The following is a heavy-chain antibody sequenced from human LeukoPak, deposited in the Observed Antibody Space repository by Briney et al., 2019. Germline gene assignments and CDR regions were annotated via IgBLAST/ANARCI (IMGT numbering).Heavy chain of an antibody. V-gene: IGHV3-15*01. CDR2: IKSRSYGGTT. CDR3: TRLSGDNWNYGGNFDS. Sequence: GGSLRLSCAASGFTFSDAWMSWVRQAPGKGLEWVGRIKSRSYGGTTDYAAPVKGRFTVSRDDSQNTLYLQMNSLKTEDTAVYYCTRLSGDNWNYGGNFDSWGQGTLVTVSS. J-gene: IGHJ4*02. D-gene: IGHD1-7*01. CDR1: GFTFSDAW.